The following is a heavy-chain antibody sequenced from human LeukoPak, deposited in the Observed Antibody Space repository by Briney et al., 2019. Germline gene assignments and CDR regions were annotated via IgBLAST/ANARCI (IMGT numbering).Heavy chain of an antibody. CDR3: ARDVVGCSGGSCYHFDY. D-gene: IGHD2-15*01. V-gene: IGHV1-3*01. Sequence: GVSVKVSCKASGYTFTSYAMHWVRQAPGQRLEWMGWINAGNGNTKYSQKFQGRVTITRDTSASTAYMELSSLRSEDTAVYYCARDVVGCSGGSCYHFDYWGQGTLVTVSS. CDR2: INAGNGNT. CDR1: GYTFTSYA. J-gene: IGHJ4*02.